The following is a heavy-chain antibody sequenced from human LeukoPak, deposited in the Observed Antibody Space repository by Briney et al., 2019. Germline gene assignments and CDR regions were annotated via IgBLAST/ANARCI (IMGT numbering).Heavy chain of an antibody. CDR3: ARVYSSSAGFYYFDY. V-gene: IGHV4-38-2*02. CDR1: GGSIRSYY. CDR2: IYHSGST. J-gene: IGHJ4*02. D-gene: IGHD6-13*01. Sequence: SETLSLTCTVSGGSIRSYYWSWIRQPPGKGLEWIGSIYHSGSTYYNPSLKSRVTISVDTSKNQFSLKLSSVTAADTAVYYCARVYSSSAGFYYFDYWGQGTLVTVSS.